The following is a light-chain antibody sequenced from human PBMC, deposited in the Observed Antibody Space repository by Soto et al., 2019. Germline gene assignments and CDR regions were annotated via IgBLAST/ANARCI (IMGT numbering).Light chain of an antibody. Sequence: EIVMTQSPATLSVSPGERATLSCRASQSISSKLAWYQQKPGQAPRLLIYGASTRATGIPVRFSGSGSGTEFTLTITSLQSEDLAVYYCQEYNNWHPITFGGGTKVDIK. J-gene: IGKJ4*01. CDR3: QEYNNWHPIT. V-gene: IGKV3-15*01. CDR1: QSISSK. CDR2: GAS.